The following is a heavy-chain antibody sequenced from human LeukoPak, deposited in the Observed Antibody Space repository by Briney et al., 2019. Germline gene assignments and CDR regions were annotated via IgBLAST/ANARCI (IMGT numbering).Heavy chain of an antibody. CDR1: GYTLTELS. J-gene: IGHJ4*02. V-gene: IGHV1-24*01. Sequence: ASVKVSCKVSGYTLTELSMHWVRQAPGKGPEWMGGFDPEDGETIYAQKFQGRVTMTEDTSTDTAYMELSSLRSEDTDVYYCATDRASSLQSPLDYWGQGTLVTVSS. D-gene: IGHD4-11*01. CDR3: ATDRASSLQSPLDY. CDR2: FDPEDGET.